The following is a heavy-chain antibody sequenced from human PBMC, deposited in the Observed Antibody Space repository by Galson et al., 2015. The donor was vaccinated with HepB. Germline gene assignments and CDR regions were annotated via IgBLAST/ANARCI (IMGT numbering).Heavy chain of an antibody. J-gene: IGHJ3*02. Sequence: SLRLSCAASGFTFSSYAMHWVRQAPGKGLEWVAVISYDGSNKYYADSVKGRFTISRDNSKNTLYLQMNSLRAEDTAVYYCARDPSSSIDPDAFDIWGQGTMVTVSS. D-gene: IGHD6-13*01. V-gene: IGHV3-30*04. CDR3: ARDPSSSIDPDAFDI. CDR1: GFTFSSYA. CDR2: ISYDGSNK.